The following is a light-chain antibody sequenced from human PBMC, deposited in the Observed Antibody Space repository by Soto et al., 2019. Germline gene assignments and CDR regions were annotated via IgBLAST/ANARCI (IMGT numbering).Light chain of an antibody. J-gene: IGKJ3*01. CDR2: SAS. V-gene: IGKV1-12*01. CDR1: QSISSW. CDR3: QKTKTFPLT. Sequence: DIQMTQSPSSVSASVGDRVTITCRASQSISSWLAWYQQKPGKAPKLLIYSASTLQSEVPSRFSGSGFGTDFTLPITSLQPEDFATYYCQKTKTFPLTFGPGTTVDLK.